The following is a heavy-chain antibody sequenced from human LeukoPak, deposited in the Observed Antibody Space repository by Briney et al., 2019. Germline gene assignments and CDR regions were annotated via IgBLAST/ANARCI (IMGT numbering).Heavy chain of an antibody. CDR2: IYSGGTT. J-gene: IGHJ4*02. D-gene: IGHD1-7*01. V-gene: IGHV3-53*01. CDR3: ARGGWGTAIDY. CDR1: GITVSSNY. Sequence: PGGSLRLSCAASGITVSSNYMSWVRQPPGKGLEWVSIIYSGGTTYYADSVQGRFTISRDNAKNTLDLQMNSLRAEDTAVYYCARGGWGTAIDYWAQGTLVTVSS.